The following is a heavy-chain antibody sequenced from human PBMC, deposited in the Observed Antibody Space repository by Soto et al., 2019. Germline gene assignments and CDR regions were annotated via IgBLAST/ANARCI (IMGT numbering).Heavy chain of an antibody. CDR2: VNPNSGGT. D-gene: IGHD6-19*01. CDR1: GYTFTGYY. V-gene: IGHV1-2*04. CDR3: VTSRVSIAVAGETEYYFDY. Sequence: ASVKVSCKASGYTFTGYYIHWVRQAPGQGLEWMGWVNPNSGGTNYAQKFQGWVTMTRDTSISTAYMELSRLRSDDTAVYYCVTSRVSIAVAGETEYYFDYWGQGTLGTAPQ. J-gene: IGHJ4*02.